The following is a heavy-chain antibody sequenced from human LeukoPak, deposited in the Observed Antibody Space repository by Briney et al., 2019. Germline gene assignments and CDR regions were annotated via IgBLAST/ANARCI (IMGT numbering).Heavy chain of an antibody. CDR1: GFTFSSYG. Sequence: GGSLRLSCAASGFTFSSYGMHWVRQAPGKGLEWVAFIRYDGSNKYYADSVKGRFTISRDNSKNTLYLQMNSLRAEDTAVYYCAKDNLGYCSGGSCYDWFDPWGPGTLVTVSS. J-gene: IGHJ5*02. V-gene: IGHV3-30*02. D-gene: IGHD2-15*01. CDR2: IRYDGSNK. CDR3: AKDNLGYCSGGSCYDWFDP.